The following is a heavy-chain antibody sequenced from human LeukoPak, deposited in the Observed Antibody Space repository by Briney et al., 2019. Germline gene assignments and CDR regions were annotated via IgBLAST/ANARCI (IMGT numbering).Heavy chain of an antibody. Sequence: GASLRLSCAASGVTFSSYGMHWVRQGPGKGLEWVAVISYDGSNEYYADSVKGRFTISRDNSKNTLSLQMNSLRAEDTAVYYCAKGGYGDYFDYWGQGTLVSVSS. D-gene: IGHD4-17*01. CDR2: ISYDGSNE. CDR3: AKGGYGDYFDY. V-gene: IGHV3-30*18. J-gene: IGHJ4*02. CDR1: GVTFSSYG.